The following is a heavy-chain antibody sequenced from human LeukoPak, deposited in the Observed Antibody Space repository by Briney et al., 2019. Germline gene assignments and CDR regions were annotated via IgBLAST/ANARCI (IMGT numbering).Heavy chain of an antibody. Sequence: SETLSLTCSVSGGSINTYYWSWIRQPPGKGLEWIGYVYYSGSTNYNPSLKSRVTISVDTSKNQFSLKLSSVTAADTAVYYCARGGNFFDYWGQGTLVTVSS. D-gene: IGHD5-12*01. CDR2: VYYSGST. CDR3: ARGGNFFDY. V-gene: IGHV4-59*01. J-gene: IGHJ4*02. CDR1: GGSINTYY.